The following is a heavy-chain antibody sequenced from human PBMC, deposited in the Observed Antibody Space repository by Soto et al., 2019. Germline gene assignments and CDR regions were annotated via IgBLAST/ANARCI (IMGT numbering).Heavy chain of an antibody. D-gene: IGHD6-6*01. CDR3: ASSLYTSSSYFDS. CDR1: GYSISSYY. Sequence: PSETLSLTCTVSGYSISSYYWSWIRRPPGKGPEWIGYIYYRGSSNYNPSLKSRVTISVDTSKNQFSLKVRSVTDADTDVYYCASSLYTSSSYFDSWGQGILVTVSS. V-gene: IGHV4-59*01. CDR2: IYYRGSS. J-gene: IGHJ4*02.